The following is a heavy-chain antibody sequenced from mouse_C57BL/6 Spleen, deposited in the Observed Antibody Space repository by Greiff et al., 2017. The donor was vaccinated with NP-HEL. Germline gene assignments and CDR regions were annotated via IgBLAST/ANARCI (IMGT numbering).Heavy chain of an antibody. CDR3: AREARYYGSSYGYFDV. CDR2: SRNKANDYTT. D-gene: IGHD1-1*01. J-gene: IGHJ1*03. V-gene: IGHV7-1*01. Sequence: EVKVVESGGGLVQPGRSLRLSCATSGFTFSDFYMEWVRQAPGKGLEWIAASRNKANDYTTEDSASVKGRFIVSRDTSQSILYLQMNALRAEDTASYYCAREARYYGSSYGYFDVWGTGTTVTVSS. CDR1: GFTFSDFY.